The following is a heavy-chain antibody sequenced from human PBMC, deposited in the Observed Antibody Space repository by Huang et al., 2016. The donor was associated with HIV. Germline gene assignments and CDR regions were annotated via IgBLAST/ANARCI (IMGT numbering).Heavy chain of an antibody. CDR1: GFKLSGFG. CDR2: ISYDGRSQ. CDR3: AKESRWFSDFDH. J-gene: IGHJ4*02. Sequence: QVHLVESGGGVVQPGGSLRLSCAASGFKLSGFGMHWVRQAPGKGVEGVAVISYDGRSQFYTDSVKGRFTSARDNADNTLSLQMKGLRPDDTAVYYCAKESRWFSDFDHWGQGVLVSVSS. D-gene: IGHD2-15*01. V-gene: IGHV3-30*18.